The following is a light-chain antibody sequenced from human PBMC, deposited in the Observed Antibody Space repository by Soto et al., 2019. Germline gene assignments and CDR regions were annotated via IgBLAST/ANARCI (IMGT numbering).Light chain of an antibody. CDR1: QSVSSN. CDR2: GAS. V-gene: IGKV3-15*01. Sequence: EIVKTQSPATLSVSPGERATLSCRASQSVSSNLAWYQQKPGQAPRLLIYGASTRATGIPARFSGSGSGTEFTLTISSLQSEDFAVYHCQQYNNWPPLTFGGGTKVEIK. J-gene: IGKJ4*01. CDR3: QQYNNWPPLT.